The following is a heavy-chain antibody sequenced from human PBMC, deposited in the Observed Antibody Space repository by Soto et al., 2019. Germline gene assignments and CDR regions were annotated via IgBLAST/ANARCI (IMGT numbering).Heavy chain of an antibody. Sequence: PWGSLRLSCQTSGFSFISYAIHWCRHSPFKGLQWVVVISYDGSNKYYADSVKGRFTISRDNSKNTLYLQMNSLRAEDTAVYYCAKRGTMVSFYYGMDVWGQGTTVTVSS. J-gene: IGHJ6*02. D-gene: IGHD3-10*01. CDR1: GFSFISYA. V-gene: IGHV3-30*18. CDR3: AKRGTMVSFYYGMDV. CDR2: ISYDGSNK.